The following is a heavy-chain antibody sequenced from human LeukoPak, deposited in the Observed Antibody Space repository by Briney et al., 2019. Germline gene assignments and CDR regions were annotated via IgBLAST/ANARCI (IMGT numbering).Heavy chain of an antibody. CDR1: GFSFSTYS. CDR2: ISASGGDT. V-gene: IGHV3-23*01. D-gene: IGHD2-8*01. J-gene: IGHJ5*02. CDR3: AKDIRRCNGGCT. Sequence: PGGSLRLSCEASGFSFSTYSFSWVRQAPGKGLEWVSGISASGGDTYYADSVKGRFTISRDNSKNTLSLQMNSLRVEDTAIYYCAKDIRRCNGGCTWGQGTLVTVSS.